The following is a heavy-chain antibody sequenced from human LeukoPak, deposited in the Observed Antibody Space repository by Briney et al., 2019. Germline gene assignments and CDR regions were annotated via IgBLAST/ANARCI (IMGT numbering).Heavy chain of an antibody. V-gene: IGHV3-53*04. CDR1: GFTVSSNY. CDR2: IYSGGST. Sequence: PGGSLRLSCAASGFTVSSNYMSWVRQAPGKGLEWVSVIYSGGSTYYADSVKGRFTISRHNSKNTLYLQMNSLRAEDTAVYYCARDLGRDGYSGYRYWGQGTLVTVSS. D-gene: IGHD5-12*01. J-gene: IGHJ4*02. CDR3: ARDLGRDGYSGYRY.